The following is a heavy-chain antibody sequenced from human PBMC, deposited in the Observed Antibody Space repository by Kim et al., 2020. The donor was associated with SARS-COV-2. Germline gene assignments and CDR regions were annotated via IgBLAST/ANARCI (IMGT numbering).Heavy chain of an antibody. V-gene: IGHV3-21*01. CDR2: ISSSSSYI. Sequence: GGSLRLSCAASGFTFSSYSMNWVRQAPGKGLEWVSSISSSSSYIYYADSVKGRFTISRDNAKNSLYLQMNSLRAEDTAVYYCARDSAVAGIYYYYYGMDVWGQGTTVTVSS. CDR1: GFTFSSYS. J-gene: IGHJ6*02. CDR3: ARDSAVAGIYYYYYGMDV. D-gene: IGHD6-19*01.